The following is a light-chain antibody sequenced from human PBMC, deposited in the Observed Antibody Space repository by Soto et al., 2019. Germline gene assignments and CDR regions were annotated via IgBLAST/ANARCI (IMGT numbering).Light chain of an antibody. J-gene: IGKJ2*01. Sequence: DIQMTQSPSTLSASVGDRVTITCRASQRISSWLAWYQQKPGKAPKLLIYKASSVESGVPSRFSGSGSGTEFTLTISSLQPDDFATYYCQQYNSYSGTFGQGTKLEIK. CDR3: QQYNSYSGT. CDR1: QRISSW. CDR2: KAS. V-gene: IGKV1-5*03.